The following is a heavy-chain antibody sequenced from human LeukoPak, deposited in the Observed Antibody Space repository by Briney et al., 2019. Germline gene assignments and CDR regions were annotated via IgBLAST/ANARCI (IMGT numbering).Heavy chain of an antibody. CDR3: ARPSNGYDY. D-gene: IGHD6-13*01. V-gene: IGHV3-9*01. CDR2: ISWNSGSI. CDR1: GFTFDDYA. Sequence: PGRSLRLSCAASGFTFDDYAMHWVRQAPGKGLEWVSGISWNSGSIGYADSVKGRFTISRDNAKNSLYLQMNSLRAEDTALYYCARPSNGYDYWGQGTLVTVSS. J-gene: IGHJ4*02.